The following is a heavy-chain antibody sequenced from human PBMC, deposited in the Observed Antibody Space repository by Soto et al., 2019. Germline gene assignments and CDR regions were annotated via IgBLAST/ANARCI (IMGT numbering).Heavy chain of an antibody. CDR3: ARDRPPDY. Sequence: QVQLVQSGAEVKKPGASVKVSCKASGYTFTSYYMHWVRQVPGQGLQWMGIINPSGGSTTYAQKFQVRVTMTRDTSTSTVYMELSSLRSEDTAVYYCARDRPPDYWGQGTLVTVSS. J-gene: IGHJ4*02. CDR2: INPSGGST. CDR1: GYTFTSYY. V-gene: IGHV1-46*01.